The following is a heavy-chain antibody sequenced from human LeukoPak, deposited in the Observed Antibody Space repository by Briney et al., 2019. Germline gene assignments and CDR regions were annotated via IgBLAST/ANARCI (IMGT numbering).Heavy chain of an antibody. D-gene: IGHD3-3*01. J-gene: IGHJ4*02. CDR2: INHSGST. V-gene: IGHV4-34*01. Sequence: SETLSLTCAVYGGSFSGYHWSWIRQPPGKGLEWIGEINHSGSTNGNPSLKSRVTISVDTSKNQFSLKLSSVTAADTAVYYCARASGLEWLPYFDYWGQGALVTVSS. CDR1: GGSFSGYH. CDR3: ARASGLEWLPYFDY.